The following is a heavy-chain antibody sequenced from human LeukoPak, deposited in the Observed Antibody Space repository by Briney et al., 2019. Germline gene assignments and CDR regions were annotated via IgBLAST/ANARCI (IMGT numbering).Heavy chain of an antibody. D-gene: IGHD1-26*01. CDR3: ARDFSTWEHGAFDI. J-gene: IGHJ3*02. Sequence: PGGSLRLSCAASGFTFSNAWMNWVRQAPGKGLEWVSYISTSSTSKYYADSVQGRFTISRDNAKNSLYLQMNSLRDEDTAVYYCARDFSTWEHGAFDIWGQGTMVTVSS. CDR2: ISTSSTSK. CDR1: GFTFSNAW. V-gene: IGHV3-48*02.